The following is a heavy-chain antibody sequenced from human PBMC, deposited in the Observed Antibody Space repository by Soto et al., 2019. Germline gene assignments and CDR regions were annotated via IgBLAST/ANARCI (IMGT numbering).Heavy chain of an antibody. CDR3: GKEGKVKHSRTWGLDY. CDR2: ISHDGSLI. Sequence: QVQLVESGGGVVQPGTSLRLSCATSGFTFSDYGLQWVRHAPGRGLEWVAVISHDGSLIFYADSVKGRFTISRDTSKNTLYLQMTSLRTEDTAVYYCGKEGKVKHSRTWGLDYCGQGTLVTVSS. J-gene: IGHJ4*02. V-gene: IGHV3-30*18. CDR1: GFTFSDYG. D-gene: IGHD6-13*01.